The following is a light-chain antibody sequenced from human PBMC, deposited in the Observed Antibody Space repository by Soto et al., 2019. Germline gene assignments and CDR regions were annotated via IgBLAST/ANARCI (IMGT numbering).Light chain of an antibody. J-gene: IGLJ3*02. CDR2: NNN. V-gene: IGLV1-44*01. CDR3: AAWDDSLNGVV. Sequence: QSVLTHPPSASGTPGQRVTIACSGRSSNIGSTTVKWYQQLPGTAPKLLIYNNNQRPSGVPDRFSGSKSGTSASLAISGLQSEDEADYYCAAWDDSLNGVVFGGGTKLTVL. CDR1: SSNIGSTT.